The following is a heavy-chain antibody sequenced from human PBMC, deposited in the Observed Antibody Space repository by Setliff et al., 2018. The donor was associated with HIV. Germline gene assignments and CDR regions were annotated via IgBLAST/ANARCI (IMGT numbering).Heavy chain of an antibody. V-gene: IGHV3-33*08. CDR1: GFTFDSYV. D-gene: IGHD2-2*01. CDR3: ARDQQIGSSTSCYDY. Sequence: PGGSLRLSCAATGFTFDSYVLHWVRQAPGKGLEWVAVMSIHGNVIIYADSVKGRFTISRDNAKNTLYLQMNSLRAEDTAVYYCARDQQIGSSTSCYDYWGQGTLVTVSS. J-gene: IGHJ4*02. CDR2: MSIHGNVI.